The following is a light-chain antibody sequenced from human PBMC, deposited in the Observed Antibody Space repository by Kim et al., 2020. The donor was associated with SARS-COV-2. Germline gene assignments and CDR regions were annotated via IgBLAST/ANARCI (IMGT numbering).Light chain of an antibody. Sequence: SVTPGDKGSIACRASQDIDDDVNWYQRKPGEAAVFIIQEATRLVPGISPRFSGSGSGTDFTLTIQNIQSEDAAYYFCLQHENFPLTFGQGTKLEI. CDR2: EAT. V-gene: IGKV5-2*01. CDR1: QDIDDD. CDR3: LQHENFPLT. J-gene: IGKJ2*01.